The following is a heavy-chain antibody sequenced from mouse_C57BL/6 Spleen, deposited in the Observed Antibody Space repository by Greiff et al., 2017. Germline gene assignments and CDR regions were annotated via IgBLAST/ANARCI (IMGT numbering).Heavy chain of an antibody. Sequence: EVQLVESGGGLVKPGGSLKLSCAASGFTFSDYGMHWVRQAPEKGLEWVAYISRGSSTIYYADTVKGRYTISIDNAKNTLFLQMTSLRSEDTAMYYCARPHDGYNAWFAYWGQGALVTVSA. V-gene: IGHV5-17*01. D-gene: IGHD2-3*01. CDR2: ISRGSSTI. CDR3: ARPHDGYNAWFAY. J-gene: IGHJ3*01. CDR1: GFTFSDYG.